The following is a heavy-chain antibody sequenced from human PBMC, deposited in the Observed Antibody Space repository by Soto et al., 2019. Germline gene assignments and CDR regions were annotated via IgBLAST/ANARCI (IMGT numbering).Heavy chain of an antibody. Sequence: GGSLRLSCAASGFIFSGSGIHWVRQASGKGLEWVGRIRSKGKNYATAYAASVRGRFYISRDDSENTAYLQMNNLKSEDTAVYYCTRFQDYEYQYYNGMDVWGQGTTVTVSS. CDR3: TRFQDYEYQYYNGMDV. D-gene: IGHD4-17*01. CDR2: IRSKGKNYAT. J-gene: IGHJ6*02. V-gene: IGHV3-73*01. CDR1: GFIFSGSG.